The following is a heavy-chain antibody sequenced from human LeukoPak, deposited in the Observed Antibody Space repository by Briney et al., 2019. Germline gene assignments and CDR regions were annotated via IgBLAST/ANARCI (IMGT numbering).Heavy chain of an antibody. J-gene: IGHJ4*02. CDR2: TSDSGAST. CDR3: AKGTWSAYLFDY. CDR1: EFTFRNYA. Sequence: GGSLRLSCAASEFTFRNYAMSWVRQAPGKGLEWVSTTSDSGASTDYADSVKGRFTVSRDNSKNTLYLQMNSLRAEDTAVYYCAKGTWSAYLFDYWGQGTLVTVSS. D-gene: IGHD3-3*01. V-gene: IGHV3-23*01.